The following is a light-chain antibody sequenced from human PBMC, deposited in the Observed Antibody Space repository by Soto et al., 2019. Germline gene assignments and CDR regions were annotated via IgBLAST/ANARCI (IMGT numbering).Light chain of an antibody. CDR3: QQSNSYSRT. CDR1: QSISSW. J-gene: IGKJ1*01. Sequence: DIQMTQSPSTLSASVGDRVTITCRASQSISSWLAWYQQKPGKAPKLLIYDASSLQSGVPSRFSGSGAGTEFTLTIRNLQPDKFANYYCQQSNSYSRTFGQGTKVEIK. V-gene: IGKV1-5*01. CDR2: DAS.